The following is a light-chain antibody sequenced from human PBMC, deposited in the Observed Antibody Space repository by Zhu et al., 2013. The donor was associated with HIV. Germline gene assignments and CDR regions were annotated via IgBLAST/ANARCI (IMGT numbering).Light chain of an antibody. CDR2: TAS. J-gene: IGKJ2*01. Sequence: DIQMTQSPSSLSASVGDRVTITCRASQSISSYLNWYQQKPGKAPKLLIHTASNLQSGVPSRFSGGGSGADVTLTISSLQPEDFATYYCQQTFSIPFTFGQGTKLEIK. CDR1: QSISSY. CDR3: QQTFSIPFT. V-gene: IGKV1-39*01.